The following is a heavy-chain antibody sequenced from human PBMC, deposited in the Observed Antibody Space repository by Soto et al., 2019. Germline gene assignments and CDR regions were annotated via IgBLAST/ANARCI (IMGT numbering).Heavy chain of an antibody. Sequence: EVQLVETGGGLIQTGGSLRLSCAASGFNVSSNSMNCVRQAPGKGLEWLSLIHSDANTKYADSVKGRFTVSRDSSENKFYLQMNSLRAEDTAVYYCARHVWLESWGQGTLVTVSS. CDR2: IHSDANT. CDR1: GFNVSSNS. CDR3: ARHVWLES. J-gene: IGHJ5*01. V-gene: IGHV3-53*02.